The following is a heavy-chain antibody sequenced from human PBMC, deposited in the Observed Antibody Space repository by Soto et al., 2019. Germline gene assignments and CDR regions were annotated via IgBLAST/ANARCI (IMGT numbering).Heavy chain of an antibody. J-gene: IGHJ4*02. CDR3: AVAAAVRALDY. CDR1: GYSFTSYW. CDR2: IYPGDSDT. Sequence: GVSLKISSKGSGYSFTSYWIGWVSQMPGKGLEWMGIIYPGDSDTRYSPSFQGQVTISADKSISTAYLQWSSLKASDTAMYYCAVAAAVRALDYWGQGTLVTVSS. V-gene: IGHV5-51*01. D-gene: IGHD6-13*01.